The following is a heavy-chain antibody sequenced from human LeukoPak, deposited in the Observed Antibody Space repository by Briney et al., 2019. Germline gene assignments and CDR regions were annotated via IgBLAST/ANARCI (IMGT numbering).Heavy chain of an antibody. CDR1: GYSFSSYW. J-gene: IGHJ5*02. V-gene: IGHV5-51*01. Sequence: GESLKISCKGSGYSFSSYWIGWVRQMPGKGLEWMGIIYPGDSDTRYSPSFQGQVTISADKSISTAYLQWSSLKASDTAMYYCARKLYDSSGYNNWFDPWGQGTLVTVSS. CDR3: ARKLYDSSGYNNWFDP. D-gene: IGHD3-22*01. CDR2: IYPGDSDT.